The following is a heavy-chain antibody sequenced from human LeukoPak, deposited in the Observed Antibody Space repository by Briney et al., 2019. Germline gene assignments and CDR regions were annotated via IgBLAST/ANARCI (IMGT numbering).Heavy chain of an antibody. Sequence: PGGSLRLSCAASGFTFSVYWMHWVRQAPGRGLVWVSLINSDGSSTRYADSVKGRFTISRDNAKNTLYLQMNSLRADDAAVYYCARASSKQLAGYLPDGFDIWGQGTMVTVSS. CDR2: INSDGSST. CDR3: ARASSKQLAGYLPDGFDI. D-gene: IGHD3-9*01. J-gene: IGHJ3*02. CDR1: GFTFSVYW. V-gene: IGHV3-74*01.